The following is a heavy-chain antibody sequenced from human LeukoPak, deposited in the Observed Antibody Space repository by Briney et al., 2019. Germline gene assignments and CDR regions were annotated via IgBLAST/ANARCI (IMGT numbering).Heavy chain of an antibody. CDR1: GASISSYY. CDR3: ARGGDYYDSSGYFSDFDY. D-gene: IGHD3-22*01. CDR2: ISYSGST. J-gene: IGHJ4*02. Sequence: ESSETLSLTCTVSGASISSYYWSWLRQPPGKGLEWIGYISYSGSTNYNPSPKSRVTMSVDTSKNQFSLQLSPMTAADTAVYYCARGGDYYDSSGYFSDFDYWGQGTLVTVSS. V-gene: IGHV4-59*01.